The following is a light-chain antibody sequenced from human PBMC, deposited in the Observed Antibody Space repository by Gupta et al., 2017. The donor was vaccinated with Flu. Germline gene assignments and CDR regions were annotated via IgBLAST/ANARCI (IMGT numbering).Light chain of an antibody. CDR3: QQYGSYWA. CDR1: QNINRW. CDR2: KAS. V-gene: IGKV1-5*03. J-gene: IGKJ1*01. Sequence: DIQMTQSPSTLSASIGDRVTITCRASQNINRWLAWYQQKLGKAPKLLIYKASSLESGVPSRFSGSGSGTEFTLTISSLQPDDFATYYCQQYGSYWAFGQGTKVEIK.